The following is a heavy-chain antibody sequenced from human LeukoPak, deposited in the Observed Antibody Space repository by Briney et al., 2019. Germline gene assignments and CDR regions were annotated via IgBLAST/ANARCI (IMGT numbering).Heavy chain of an antibody. CDR2: VRYDSSNK. Sequence: GGSLRLSCAASGFTFSGYGMHWVRQAPGKGLEWVAFVRYDSSNKYYADSVKGRFTVSRDNSKNMLYLQMNSLRAEDTAVYYCASTQWYYFDYWGQGTLSPSPQ. CDR3: ASTQWYYFDY. V-gene: IGHV3-30*02. J-gene: IGHJ4*02. D-gene: IGHD6-19*01. CDR1: GFTFSGYG.